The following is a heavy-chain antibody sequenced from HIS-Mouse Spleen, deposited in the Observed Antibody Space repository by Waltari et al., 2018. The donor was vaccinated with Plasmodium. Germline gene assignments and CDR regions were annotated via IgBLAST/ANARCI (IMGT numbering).Heavy chain of an antibody. V-gene: IGHV3-13*01. CDR1: AFPFSSYD. CDR3: ARGRWNHAFDI. Sequence: EVQLVESGGGLVQHGGSLRLHCAASAFPFSSYDMHWVRQATGKGLEWVSAIGTAGDTYYPGSVKGRFTISRENAKNSLYLQMNSLRAGDTAVYYCARGRWNHAFDIWGQGTMVTVSS. J-gene: IGHJ3*02. CDR2: IGTAGDT. D-gene: IGHD1-1*01.